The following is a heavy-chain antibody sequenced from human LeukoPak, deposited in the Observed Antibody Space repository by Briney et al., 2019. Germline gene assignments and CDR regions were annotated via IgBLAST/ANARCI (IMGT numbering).Heavy chain of an antibody. CDR2: ISGSGGST. CDR3: VSEPAYTGTWWYPDL. D-gene: IGHD3-16*01. J-gene: IGHJ2*01. CDR1: GFIFNSYA. Sequence: GGSLRLSCVASGFIFNSYAMSWVRQAPGKGLEWVSGISGSGGSTYYADSVKGRFTISRENAKSSLFLQMNSLRAADTAVYYCVSEPAYTGTWWYPDLWGRGTLVTVSS. V-gene: IGHV3-23*01.